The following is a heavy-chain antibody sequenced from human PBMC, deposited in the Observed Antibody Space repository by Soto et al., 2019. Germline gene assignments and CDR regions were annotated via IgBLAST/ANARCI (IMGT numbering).Heavy chain of an antibody. CDR3: AGSYSSGWYTVGY. CDR2: IGYDGSNK. J-gene: IGHJ4*02. V-gene: IGHV3-33*01. D-gene: IGHD6-19*01. CDR1: GFTFSSHG. Sequence: QVQLVESGGGVVQPGRSLRLSCEASGFTFSSHGMHWVRQAPGKGLEWVALIGYDGSNKYYADSVKGRFTISRDNSKNTRYRQINSLRAEDTAVYYGAGSYSSGWYTVGYWGQGTLVTVSS.